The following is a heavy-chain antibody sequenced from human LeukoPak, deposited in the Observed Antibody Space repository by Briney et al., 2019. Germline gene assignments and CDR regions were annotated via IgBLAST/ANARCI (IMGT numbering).Heavy chain of an antibody. CDR1: GFTFSSYE. Sequence: GGSLRLSCAASGFTFSSYEMIWVRQAPGKGLEWVSYISSSGNTIYYAEPVKGRFTISRDNSKNTLDLQMNSLRAEDTAVYYCARGVPLPDIVVVVALDYWGQGTLVTVSS. J-gene: IGHJ4*02. CDR3: ARGVPLPDIVVVVALDY. CDR2: ISSSGNTI. D-gene: IGHD2-15*01. V-gene: IGHV3-48*03.